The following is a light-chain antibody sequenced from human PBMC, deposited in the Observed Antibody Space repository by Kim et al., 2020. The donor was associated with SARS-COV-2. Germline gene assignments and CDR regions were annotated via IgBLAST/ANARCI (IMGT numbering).Light chain of an antibody. Sequence: SFTIACTGTSTNMGGYNYVSWYQQHPDKAPKLLIYDVTDRPSRVSNRFSGSKSGNSASLAISGLQAEDEAYYYCSSYTSSRSLVIFGGGTKLTVL. CDR3: SSYTSSRSLVI. V-gene: IGLV2-14*03. J-gene: IGLJ2*01. CDR2: DVT. CDR1: STNMGGYNY.